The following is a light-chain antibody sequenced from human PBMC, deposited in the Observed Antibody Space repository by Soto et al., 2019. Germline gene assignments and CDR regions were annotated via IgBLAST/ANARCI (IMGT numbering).Light chain of an antibody. CDR3: QHYNSYSEA. V-gene: IGKV1-5*03. CDR1: QTISSW. CDR2: KAS. J-gene: IGKJ1*01. Sequence: DIQMTQSPSTLSGSVGERVTITCRASQTISSWVAWYQQKPGKAPKLLIYKASTLKSGVPSRFSGSGSGTEFTLTISSLQPDDFATYYCQHYNSYSEAFGQGTKVDIK.